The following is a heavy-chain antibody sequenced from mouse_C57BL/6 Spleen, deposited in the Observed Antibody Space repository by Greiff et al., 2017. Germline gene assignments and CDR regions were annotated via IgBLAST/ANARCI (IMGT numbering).Heavy chain of an antibody. J-gene: IGHJ1*03. CDR2: IDPNSGGT. Sequence: QVQLQQPGAELVKPGASVKLSCKASGYTFTSYWMHWVKQRPGRGLEWIGRIDPNSGGTKYNEKFKSKATLTVDKPSSTADMQLISLTSADSAVYYCARAPSSYWYFDVWGTGTTVTVSS. CDR3: ARAPSSYWYFDV. V-gene: IGHV1-72*01. CDR1: GYTFTSYW. D-gene: IGHD2-10*02.